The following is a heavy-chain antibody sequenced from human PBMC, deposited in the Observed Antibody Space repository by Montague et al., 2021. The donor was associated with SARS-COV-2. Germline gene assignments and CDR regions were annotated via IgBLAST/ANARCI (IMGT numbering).Heavy chain of an antibody. J-gene: IGHJ4*02. CDR2: INHSGTT. CDR3: ARWDPQTLTLIGLRGKSASDY. CDR1: GGSFSGYY. Sequence: SETLSLTCAVYGGSFSGYYWTWIRQSPGKGLEWTAEINHSGTTNYNFNPSLRSRVTISMDTSKSQFSLKLSSVTAADTGVYYCARWDPQTLTLIGLRGKSASDYWGQGTLVTVSS. V-gene: IGHV4-34*01. D-gene: IGHD4-23*01.